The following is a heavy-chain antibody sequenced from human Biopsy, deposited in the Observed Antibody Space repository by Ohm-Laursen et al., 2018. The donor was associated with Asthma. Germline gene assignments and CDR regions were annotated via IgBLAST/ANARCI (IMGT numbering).Heavy chain of an antibody. V-gene: IGHV3-23*01. CDR3: AKRGSYFDY. D-gene: IGHD1-26*01. CDR2: ISGSGGST. CDR1: GFTFSSYA. J-gene: IGHJ4*02. Sequence: SLRLCCTAPGFTFSSYAMSWVRQAPGKGMEWASAISGSGGSTYYADSVKGRFTISRSKSKNTLYMQMNSLRAEDTAVYYCAKRGSYFDYWGQGTLVTVSS.